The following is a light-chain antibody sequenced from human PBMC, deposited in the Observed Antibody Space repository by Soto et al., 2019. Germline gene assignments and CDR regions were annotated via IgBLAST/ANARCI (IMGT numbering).Light chain of an antibody. CDR2: DVS. CDR1: SSDVGGYNY. J-gene: IGLJ2*01. Sequence: QSALTQPASGSGSPGQSITISCTGTSSDVGGYNYVSWYQQHPGKAPKLMIYDVSNRPSGVSNRFSVSKSGNTASLTISGLQAEDEADFYCSSYTSRRTSVVFGGGTKLTVL. V-gene: IGLV2-14*01. CDR3: SSYTSRRTSVV.